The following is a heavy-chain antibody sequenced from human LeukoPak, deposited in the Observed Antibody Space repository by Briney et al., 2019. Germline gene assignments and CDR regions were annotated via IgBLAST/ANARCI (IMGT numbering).Heavy chain of an antibody. CDR3: ARSPSHKGNYYMDV. CDR2: MSGSGGST. J-gene: IGHJ6*03. CDR1: GFTFSNYG. V-gene: IGHV3-23*01. Sequence: GGTLRLSCAASGFTFSNYGMSWVRQAPGKGLEWVSGMSGSGGSTYYADSVKGRFTISRDNAKNSLYLQMNSLRAEDTAVYYCARSPSHKGNYYMDVWGKGTTVTVSS.